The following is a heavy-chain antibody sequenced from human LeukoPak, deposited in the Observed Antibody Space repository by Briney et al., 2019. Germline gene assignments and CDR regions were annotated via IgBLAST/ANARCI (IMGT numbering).Heavy chain of an antibody. CDR2: IRNDGTNK. D-gene: IGHD3-3*01. J-gene: IGHJ6*03. CDR3: AKSWSGYYHYYMDV. CDR1: GFTFSTYA. Sequence: GGSLRLSCATSGFTFSTYAMHWVRQAPGKGLEWVASIRNDGTNKNHVDSVKGRFTISRDNSKNTLFLQMDSLRPEDTAIYYCAKSWSGYYHYYMDVWGKGTTVTVSS. V-gene: IGHV3-30*02.